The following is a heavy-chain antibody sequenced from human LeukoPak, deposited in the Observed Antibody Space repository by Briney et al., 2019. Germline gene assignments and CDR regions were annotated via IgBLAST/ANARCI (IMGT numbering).Heavy chain of an antibody. V-gene: IGHV1-46*01. D-gene: IGHD3-22*01. J-gene: IGHJ3*02. Sequence: ASVKVSCKASGYTFTGYYMHWVRQAPGQGLEWMGIINPSGGSTSYAQKFQGRVTMTRDTSTSTVYMELSSLRSEDTAVYYCARGSYDSSGYLTTHDASDIWGQGTMVTVSS. CDR3: ARGSYDSSGYLTTHDASDI. CDR2: INPSGGST. CDR1: GYTFTGYY.